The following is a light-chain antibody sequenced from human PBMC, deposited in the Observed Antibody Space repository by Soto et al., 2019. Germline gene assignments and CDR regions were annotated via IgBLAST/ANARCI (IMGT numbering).Light chain of an antibody. Sequence: EMVMTQSPATLSVSPGERATLSSSASQSVSSNLAWYQQKPGQAPRLLIYGASTRATGIPARFSGSGSGRVFTLTISSLQSEDFAVYYCQQYNNWPPWTFGQGTKVEIK. CDR2: GAS. J-gene: IGKJ1*01. CDR3: QQYNNWPPWT. CDR1: QSVSSN. V-gene: IGKV3-15*01.